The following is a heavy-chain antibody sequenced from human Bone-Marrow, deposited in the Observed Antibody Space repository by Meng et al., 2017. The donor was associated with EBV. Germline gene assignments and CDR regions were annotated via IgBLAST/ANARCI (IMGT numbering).Heavy chain of an antibody. CDR1: GYDFNIYF. CDR2: ISADDGRT. D-gene: IGHD1-14*01. CDR3: ARVFRTGLDY. V-gene: IGHV1-3*01. Sequence: QVQLVQSGAEVKKPGASVKVSCKTSGYDFNIYFMHWVRQAPGQGLEWMGWISADDGRTKYSEKFLGRVSFTRDTSASTAYMELTSLNSEDTAVYYCARVFRTGLDYWGQGSLVTVSS. J-gene: IGHJ4*02.